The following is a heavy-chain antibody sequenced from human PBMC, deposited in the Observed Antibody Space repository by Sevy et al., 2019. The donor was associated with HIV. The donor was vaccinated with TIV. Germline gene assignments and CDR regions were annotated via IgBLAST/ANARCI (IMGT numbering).Heavy chain of an antibody. V-gene: IGHV1-18*01. CDR1: GYTFSNYA. CDR2: ISADNGNK. J-gene: IGHJ4*02. CDR3: ARESRAAGKDY. D-gene: IGHD6-13*01. Sequence: ASVKVSCKASGYTFSNYAVSWVRQAPGQGLEWLGWISADNGNKKYAQKFQGRVTMTTDTSTSTAYMELRSLRSDDTAVCYCARESRAAGKDYWGQGTLVTVSS.